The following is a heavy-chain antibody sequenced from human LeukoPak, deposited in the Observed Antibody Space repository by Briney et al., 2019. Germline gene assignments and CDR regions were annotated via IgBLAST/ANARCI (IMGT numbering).Heavy chain of an antibody. J-gene: IGHJ4*02. CDR1: GFTFSSYW. CDR2: IHSDGSST. V-gene: IGHV3-74*01. Sequence: GGSLRLSCAASGFTFSSYWMHWVRQAPGKGLVWISRIHSDGSSTTYADSVKGRFTISRDNAKNTLYLQMNSLRAEDTAVYYCARGGAYCGGDCYQIGYWGQGTLVIVSS. D-gene: IGHD2-21*02. CDR3: ARGGAYCGGDCYQIGY.